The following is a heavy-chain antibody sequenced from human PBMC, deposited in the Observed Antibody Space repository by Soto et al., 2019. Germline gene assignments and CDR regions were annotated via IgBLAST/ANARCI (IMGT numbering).Heavy chain of an antibody. D-gene: IGHD6-19*01. J-gene: IGHJ5*01. CDR1: GFTFDDYA. Sequence: EVQLVGSGGGLVQPGRSLRLSCSASGFTFDDYAMHWVRQTPGKGLEWVSGISWNSDSIGYADSVKGRFTISRDNAKNSRQLQMNSLRPEDTALYYCAKLANNGWYAPIDSWGHGTLVTVSS. CDR3: AKLANNGWYAPIDS. V-gene: IGHV3-9*01. CDR2: ISWNSDSI.